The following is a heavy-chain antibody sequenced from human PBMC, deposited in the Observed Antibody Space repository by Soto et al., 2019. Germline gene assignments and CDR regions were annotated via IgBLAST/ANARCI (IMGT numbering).Heavy chain of an antibody. D-gene: IGHD1-1*01. CDR3: ARDRRMTTGTGAGMDV. J-gene: IGHJ6*02. Sequence: GSLRLSCAASGFTFSSYEMNWVRQAPGKGLEWVSYISSSGSTIYYADSVKGRFTISRDNAKNSLYLQMNSLRAEDTAVYYCARDRRMTTGTGAGMDVWGQGTTVTVSS. CDR1: GFTFSSYE. CDR2: ISSSGSTI. V-gene: IGHV3-48*03.